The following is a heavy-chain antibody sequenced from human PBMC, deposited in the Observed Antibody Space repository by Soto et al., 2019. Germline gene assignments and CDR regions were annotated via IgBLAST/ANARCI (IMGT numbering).Heavy chain of an antibody. J-gene: IGHJ4*02. D-gene: IGHD3-10*01. CDR3: ASGGFRERSDY. Sequence: QVQLQESGPGLVKPSETLSLTCTVSGGSMRSYYWSWIRQPPGKGLEWIGYVHYSGSTNYNPALKSRGNISLDASKNHFSLDLCSVAAADTAVYYCASGGFRERSDYWGQGTLVTVSS. V-gene: IGHV4-59*01. CDR1: GGSMRSYY. CDR2: VHYSGST.